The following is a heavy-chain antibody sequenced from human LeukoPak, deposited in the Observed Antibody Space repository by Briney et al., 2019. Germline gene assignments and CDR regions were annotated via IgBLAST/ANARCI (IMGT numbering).Heavy chain of an antibody. CDR3: AREGGSGGNYYMDV. D-gene: IGHD3-10*01. V-gene: IGHV4-34*01. J-gene: IGHJ6*03. CDR2: INHSGST. Sequence: SETLSLTCAVYGGSFSGYYWSWIRQPPGKGLEWIGEINHSGSTNYNPSLKSRVTISVDTSKNQFSLKLSSVTAADTAVYYCAREGGSGGNYYMDVWGKGTTVTISS. CDR1: GGSFSGYY.